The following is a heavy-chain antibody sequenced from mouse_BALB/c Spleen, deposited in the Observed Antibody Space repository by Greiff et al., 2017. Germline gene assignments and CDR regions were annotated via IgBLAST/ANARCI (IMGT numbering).Heavy chain of an antibody. D-gene: IGHD2-2*01. CDR2: IDPENGDT. CDR1: GFNIKDYY. V-gene: IGHV14-4*02. J-gene: IGHJ3*01. Sequence: EVQLQQSGAELVRSGASVKLSCTASGFNIKDYYMHWVKQRPEQGLEWIGWIDPENGDTEYAPKFQGKATMTADTSSNTAYLQLSSLTSEDTAVYYCNARGAYGYAWFAYWGQGTLVTVSA. CDR3: NARGAYGYAWFAY.